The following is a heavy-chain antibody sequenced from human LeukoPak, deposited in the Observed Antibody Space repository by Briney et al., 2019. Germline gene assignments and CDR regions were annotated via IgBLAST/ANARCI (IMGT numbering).Heavy chain of an antibody. D-gene: IGHD3-3*01. CDR1: GFTFDDYT. Sequence: GRSLRLSCAASGFTFDDYTMHWVRQAPGKGLEWVSLISWDGGSTYYADSVKGRFTISRDNSKNSLYLQMNSLRTEDTALYYCAKDGNFWSGYHYYYYYYMDVWGKGTTVTVSS. V-gene: IGHV3-43*01. CDR3: AKDGNFWSGYHYYYYYYMDV. CDR2: ISWDGGST. J-gene: IGHJ6*03.